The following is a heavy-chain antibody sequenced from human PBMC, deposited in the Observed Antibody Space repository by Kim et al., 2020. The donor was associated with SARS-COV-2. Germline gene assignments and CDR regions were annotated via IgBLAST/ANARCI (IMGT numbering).Heavy chain of an antibody. J-gene: IGHJ4*02. Sequence: DAQKLQGRFTLTTDTSTSTAYMELRSLRSDDTAVYYCARDEIAAAGNDYWGQGTLVTVSS. CDR3: ARDEIAAAGNDY. D-gene: IGHD6-13*01. V-gene: IGHV1-18*01.